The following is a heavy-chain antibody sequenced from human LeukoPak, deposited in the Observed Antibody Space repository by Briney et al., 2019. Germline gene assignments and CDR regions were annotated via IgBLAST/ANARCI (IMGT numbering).Heavy chain of an antibody. CDR2: IYYSVNT. Sequence: SETLSITCTVSGGSITTYYWTWIRQPPVKGLDCIGYIYYSVNTYYNPSLKSRVNISVDTSKNQFSLNLSYVTAADTAVYSCARGEGSGSYLDAFDIWGQGTMVTVSS. D-gene: IGHD1-26*01. J-gene: IGHJ3*02. V-gene: IGHV4-59*06. CDR1: GGSITTYY. CDR3: ARGEGSGSYLDAFDI.